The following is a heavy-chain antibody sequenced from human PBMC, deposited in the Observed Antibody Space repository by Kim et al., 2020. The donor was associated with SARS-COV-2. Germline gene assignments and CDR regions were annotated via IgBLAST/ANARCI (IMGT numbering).Heavy chain of an antibody. D-gene: IGHD6-19*01. CDR3: ARGGEQWLQGSDY. CDR2: INAGNGNT. V-gene: IGHV1-3*01. Sequence: ASVKVSCKASGYTFTSYAMHWVRQAPGQRLEWMGWINAGNGNTKYSQKFQGRVTITRDTSASTAYMELSSLRSKDTAVYYCARGGEQWLQGSDYWGQGTLVTVSS. CDR1: GYTFTSYA. J-gene: IGHJ4*02.